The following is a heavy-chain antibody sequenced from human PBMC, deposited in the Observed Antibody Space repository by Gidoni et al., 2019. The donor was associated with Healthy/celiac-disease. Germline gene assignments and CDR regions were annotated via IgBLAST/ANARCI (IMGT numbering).Heavy chain of an antibody. Sequence: QVQLVESGGGVVQPGRSLRLSCAASGFTFSSYAMHWVRQAPGKGLEWVAVISYDGSNKYYADSVKGRFTISRDNSKNTLYLQMNSLRAEDTAVYYCARDHSRALMDTAMRSLGYWGQGTLVTVSS. CDR1: GFTFSSYA. CDR2: ISYDGSNK. CDR3: ARDHSRALMDTAMRSLGY. J-gene: IGHJ4*02. V-gene: IGHV3-30-3*01. D-gene: IGHD5-18*01.